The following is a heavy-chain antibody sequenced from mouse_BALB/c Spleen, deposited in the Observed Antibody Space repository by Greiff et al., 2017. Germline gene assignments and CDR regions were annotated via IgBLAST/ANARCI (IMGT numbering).Heavy chain of an antibody. D-gene: IGHD1-1*01. J-gene: IGHJ2*01. V-gene: IGHV1-4*01. CDR1: GYTFTSYT. CDR3: ARVATVVEYYFDD. Sequence: QVQLKESGAELARPGASVKMSCKASGYTFTSYTMHWVKQRPGQGLEWIGYINPSSGYTNYNQKFKDKATLTADKSSSTAYMQLSSLTSEDSAVYYCARVATVVEYYFDDWGQGTTLTVSS. CDR2: INPSSGYT.